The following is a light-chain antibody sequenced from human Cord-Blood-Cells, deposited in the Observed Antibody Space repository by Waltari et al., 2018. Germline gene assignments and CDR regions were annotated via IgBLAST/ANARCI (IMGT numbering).Light chain of an antibody. Sequence: EIVLTQSPATLSLSPGEIAPHSCRASQSVISYLAWYQQKPGQATRLLIYNGSNRATGIPARVSGSGSGTDFTLTISGLEPEDFAVDYCQQRSNWPPVTGGQGTRLEIK. CDR2: NGS. CDR3: QQRSNWPPVT. CDR1: QSVISY. V-gene: IGKV3-11*01. J-gene: IGKJ5*01.